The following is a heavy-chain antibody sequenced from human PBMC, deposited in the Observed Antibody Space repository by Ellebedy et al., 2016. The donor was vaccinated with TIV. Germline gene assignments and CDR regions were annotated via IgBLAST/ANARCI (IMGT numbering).Heavy chain of an antibody. CDR2: ISSNGGST. J-gene: IGHJ4*02. Sequence: PGGSLRLSCAASGFTFSSYAMHRVRQAPGKGLEYVSAISSNGGSTYYANSVKGRFTISRDNSKNTLYLQMGSLRAEDMAVYYCARSPFLYSSSAFDYWGQGTLVTVSS. V-gene: IGHV3-64*01. CDR3: ARSPFLYSSSAFDY. D-gene: IGHD6-6*01. CDR1: GFTFSSYA.